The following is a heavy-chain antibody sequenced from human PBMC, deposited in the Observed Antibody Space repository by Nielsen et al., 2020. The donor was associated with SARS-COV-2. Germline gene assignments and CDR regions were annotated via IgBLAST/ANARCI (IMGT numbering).Heavy chain of an antibody. V-gene: IGHV4-39*01. J-gene: IGHJ6*02. D-gene: IGHD2-15*01. CDR1: GGSISSSSYY. CDR3: ARRSAYCSGGSCYLWYYYYYGMDV. Sequence: SETLSLTCTVYGGSISSSSYYWGWIRQPPGKGLEWIGSIYYSGSTYYNPSLKSRVTISVDTSKNQFSLKLGSVTAADTAVYYCARRSAYCSGGSCYLWYYYYYGMDVWGQGTTVTVSS. CDR2: IYYSGST.